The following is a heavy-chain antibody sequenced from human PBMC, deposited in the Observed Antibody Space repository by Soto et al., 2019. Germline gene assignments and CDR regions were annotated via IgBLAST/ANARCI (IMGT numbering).Heavy chain of an antibody. V-gene: IGHV4-34*01. CDR3: ARVRDWFDP. J-gene: IGHJ5*02. CDR1: GGSLSDAGPY. D-gene: IGHD3-3*01. Sequence: SETLSLTCTVSGGSLSDAGPYWSWIRQPPGKGLEWIGEIDHSGYTNYNPSLKSRVTISVDTSKNQFSLRLTSVTAADTAVYYCARVRDWFDPWGQGTLVTVSS. CDR2: IDHSGYT.